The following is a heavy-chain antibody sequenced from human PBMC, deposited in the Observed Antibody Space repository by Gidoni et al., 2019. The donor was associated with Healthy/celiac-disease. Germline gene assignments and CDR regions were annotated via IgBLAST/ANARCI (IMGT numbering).Heavy chain of an antibody. Sequence: EVQLLESGGGLVQPGGSLRLSCAASGFTFSSYAMSWGRQAPGKGLEWVSDISGSGGGTYYADSVKGRFTISIDNSKNTLYLKMNSLRAEDTAVYYCAKDRPGYLDYFDYWGQGTLVTVSS. CDR1: GFTFSSYA. CDR2: ISGSGGGT. CDR3: AKDRPGYLDYFDY. D-gene: IGHD2-2*01. V-gene: IGHV3-23*01. J-gene: IGHJ4*02.